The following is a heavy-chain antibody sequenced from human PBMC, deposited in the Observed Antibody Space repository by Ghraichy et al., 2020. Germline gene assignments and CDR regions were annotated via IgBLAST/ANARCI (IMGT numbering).Heavy chain of an antibody. CDR3: ARVRGGQRYSSSWGQTGGMDV. CDR2: IGTAGDT. Sequence: GGSLRLSCAASGFTFSSYDMHWVRQATGKGLEWVSAIGTAGDTYYPGSVKGRFTISRENAKNSLYLQMNSLRAGDTAVYYCARVRGGQRYSSSWGQTGGMDVWGQGTTVTVSS. V-gene: IGHV3-13*01. CDR1: GFTFSSYD. J-gene: IGHJ6*02. D-gene: IGHD6-13*01.